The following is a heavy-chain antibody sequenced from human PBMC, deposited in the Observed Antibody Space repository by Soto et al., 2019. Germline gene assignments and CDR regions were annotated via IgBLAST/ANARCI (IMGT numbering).Heavy chain of an antibody. CDR2: ISAYNGNT. CDR1: GYTFTSYG. D-gene: IGHD3-10*01. CDR3: ARDPLLWFGESPYGMDV. V-gene: IGHV1-18*04. Sequence: GASVKVSCKASGYTFTSYGISWVRQAPGQGLEWMGWISAYNGNTNYAQKLQGRVTMTTDTSTSTAYMELRSLRSDDTAVYYCARDPLLWFGESPYGMDVWGQGTMVTVSS. J-gene: IGHJ6*02.